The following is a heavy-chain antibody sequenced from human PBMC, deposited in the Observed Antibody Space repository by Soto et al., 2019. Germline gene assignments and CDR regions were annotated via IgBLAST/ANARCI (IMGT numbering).Heavy chain of an antibody. CDR1: GFTFSSYA. J-gene: IGHJ4*02. V-gene: IGHV3-23*01. D-gene: IGHD3-3*01. CDR3: AKETAGALRFLEWFPV. Sequence: GGSLRLSCAASGFTFSSYAMSWVRQAPGKGLEWVSAISGSGGSTYYADSVKGRFTISRDNSKNTLYLQMNSLRAEDTAVYYCAKETAGALRFLEWFPVWGQGTLVTVSS. CDR2: ISGSGGST.